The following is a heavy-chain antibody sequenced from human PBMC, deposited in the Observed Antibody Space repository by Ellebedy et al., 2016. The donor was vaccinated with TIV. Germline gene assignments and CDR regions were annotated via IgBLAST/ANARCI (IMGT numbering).Heavy chain of an antibody. CDR3: ARGDFEGGSYWWYYYYGMDV. CDR2: IYHSGST. D-gene: IGHD1-26*01. Sequence: MPSETLSLTCAVSGGSISSSNWWSWVRQPPGKGLEWIGEIYHSGSTNYNPSLKSRVTISVDKSKNQFSLKLSSVNAADTAVYYCARGDFEGGSYWWYYYYGMDVWGQGTTVTVSS. J-gene: IGHJ6*02. V-gene: IGHV4-4*02. CDR1: GGSISSSNW.